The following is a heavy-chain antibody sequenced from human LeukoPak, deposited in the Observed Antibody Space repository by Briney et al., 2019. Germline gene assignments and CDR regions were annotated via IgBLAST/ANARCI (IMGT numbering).Heavy chain of an antibody. D-gene: IGHD2-21*02. Sequence: GGSLRLSCAASGFTFSSYAMSWVRQAPGKGLEWVSSIGSSVNSIYHADSVKGRFTISRDNSNNKLYLQMNSLTAEDTAVYYCAKIGPVTANMDFWGQGTLVTVSS. CDR2: IGSSVNSI. CDR3: AKIGPVTANMDF. J-gene: IGHJ4*02. V-gene: IGHV3-23*01. CDR1: GFTFSSYA.